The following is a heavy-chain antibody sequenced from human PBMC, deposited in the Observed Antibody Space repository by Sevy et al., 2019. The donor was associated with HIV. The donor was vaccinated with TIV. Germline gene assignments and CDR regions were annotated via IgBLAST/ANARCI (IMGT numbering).Heavy chain of an antibody. CDR1: GFRFEDYG. D-gene: IGHD3-10*01. CDR3: AKDLLPYGSGSYPLYY. CDR2: IGWNGGSV. V-gene: IGHV3-9*01. J-gene: IGHJ4*02. Sequence: GGSLRLSCAASGFRFEDYGMHWVRRAPGKGLEWVSGIGWNGGSVGYAVSVKGRFTISRDNAKNLLYLQMNSLTSEDTALYYCAKDLLPYGSGSYPLYYWGQGTVVTVSS.